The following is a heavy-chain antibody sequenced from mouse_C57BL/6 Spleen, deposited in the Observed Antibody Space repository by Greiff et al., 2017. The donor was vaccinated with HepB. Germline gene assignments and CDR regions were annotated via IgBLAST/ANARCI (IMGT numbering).Heavy chain of an antibody. V-gene: IGHV5-9*01. CDR2: ISGGGGNT. Sequence: EVMLVESGGGLVKPGGSLKLSCAASGFTFSSYTMSWVRQTPEKRLEWVATISGGGGNTYYPDSVKGRFTISRDNAKNTLYLQMSSLRSEDTALYYCARHIYYDYLYYFDYWGQGTTLTVSS. J-gene: IGHJ2*01. CDR1: GFTFSSYT. CDR3: ARHIYYDYLYYFDY. D-gene: IGHD2-4*01.